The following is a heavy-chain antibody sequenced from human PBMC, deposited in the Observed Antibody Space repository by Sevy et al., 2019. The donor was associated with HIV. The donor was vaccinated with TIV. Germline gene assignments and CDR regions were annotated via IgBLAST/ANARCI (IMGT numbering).Heavy chain of an antibody. D-gene: IGHD2-2*02. CDR2: ISYDGSNK. J-gene: IGHJ6*02. Sequence: GGSLRLSCAASGFTFSSYAMHWVRQAPGKGLEWVAVISYDGSNKYYADSVKGRFTISRDNSKNTLYLQMNSLRAEDTVVYYCASRLPPGIVVVPAAIRYYYYCMDVWGQGTTVTVSS. V-gene: IGHV3-30-3*01. CDR3: ASRLPPGIVVVPAAIRYYYYCMDV. CDR1: GFTFSSYA.